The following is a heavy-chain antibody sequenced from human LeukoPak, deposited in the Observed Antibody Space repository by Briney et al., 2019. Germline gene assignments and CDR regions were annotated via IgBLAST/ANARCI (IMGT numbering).Heavy chain of an antibody. J-gene: IGHJ4*02. CDR3: ARDPSMVRGVDVWYFDY. V-gene: IGHV1-3*01. CDR1: GYTFTSYA. D-gene: IGHD3-10*01. CDR2: INAGNGNT. Sequence: ASVKVSCKASGYTFTSYAMHWVRQDPGQRLEWMGWINAGNGNTKYSQKFQGRVTITRDTSASTAYMELSSLRSEDTAVYYCARDPSMVRGVDVWYFDYWGQGTLVTVSS.